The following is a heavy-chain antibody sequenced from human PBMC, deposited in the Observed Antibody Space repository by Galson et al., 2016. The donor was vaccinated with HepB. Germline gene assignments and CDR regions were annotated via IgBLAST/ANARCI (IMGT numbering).Heavy chain of an antibody. D-gene: IGHD3-10*01. CDR1: GFSFKLFT. Sequence: SLRLSCAASGFSFKLFTISWVRQAPGKGPEWLSSINPSGSQIFYSESVRGRFTISGDNSKNTLYLQMNSLRVEDTAVYYCVKGDGQHSGIEYWGQGTVVTVSA. CDR2: INPSGSQI. V-gene: IGHV3-23*01. CDR3: VKGDGQHSGIEY. J-gene: IGHJ4*02.